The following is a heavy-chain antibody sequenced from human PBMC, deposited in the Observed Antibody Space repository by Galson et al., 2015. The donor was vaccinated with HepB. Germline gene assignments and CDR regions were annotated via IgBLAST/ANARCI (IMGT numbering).Heavy chain of an antibody. V-gene: IGHV1-18*04. CDR2: ISTHNGDT. Sequence: QSGAEVKKPGESLNIYCKASGYTFTSHGINWVRQAPGQGLEWMGWISTHNGDTNCPQKFQGRVSMTTDTATSTAYMELRSLRSGDTAMYYCARDGAMEWSRNKRYLNYWGQGTLVTVSS. CDR1: GYTFTSHG. CDR3: ARDGAMEWSRNKRYLNY. D-gene: IGHD3-3*01. J-gene: IGHJ4*02.